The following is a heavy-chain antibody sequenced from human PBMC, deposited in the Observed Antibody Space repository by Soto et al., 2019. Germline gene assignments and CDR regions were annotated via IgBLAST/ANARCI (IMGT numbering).Heavy chain of an antibody. CDR2: IYPGNSNT. V-gene: IGHV5-51*01. D-gene: IGHD3-22*01. J-gene: IGHJ4*02. CDR1: GYRFTSYW. Sequence: PGESLKISCEGSGYRFTSYWIGWVRQMPGKGLEWMGIIYPGNSNTRYSTSFQGQVTISVDKSISTAFLQWSSLKASDTAMYYCARQREYSYDNSGYLYSDYWGQGTLVTVSS. CDR3: ARQREYSYDNSGYLYSDY.